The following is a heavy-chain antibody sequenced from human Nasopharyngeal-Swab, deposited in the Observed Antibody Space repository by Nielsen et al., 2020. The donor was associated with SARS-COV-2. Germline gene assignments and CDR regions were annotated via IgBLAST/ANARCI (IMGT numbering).Heavy chain of an antibody. CDR2: ISSSSSYI. V-gene: IGHV3-21*01. CDR3: VRGCVLAGHKCYYSGMDV. CDR1: GFTFSNAW. Sequence: GESLKISCAASGFTFSNAWMNWVRQAPGKGLEWVSSISSSSSYIYYADSVKGRFTISRDNAKNSLYLQMNSLRAEDTAVYYCVRGCVLAGHKCYYSGMDVWGQGTTVNVSS. D-gene: IGHD3-3*01. J-gene: IGHJ6*02.